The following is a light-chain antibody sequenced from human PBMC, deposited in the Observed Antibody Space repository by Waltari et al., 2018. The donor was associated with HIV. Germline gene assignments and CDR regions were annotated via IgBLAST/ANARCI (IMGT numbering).Light chain of an antibody. J-gene: IGKJ1*01. CDR2: GAS. CDR1: QRVSSSH. Sequence: ETILTQSPGTLSLSPGERATLSCRASQRVSSSHLAWYQQKPGQAPRLLIYGASSRATGIPDRFSGSGSGTDFILTISGLEPEDFAVYYCQQYGGSRWTFGQGTKVEIK. CDR3: QQYGGSRWT. V-gene: IGKV3-20*01.